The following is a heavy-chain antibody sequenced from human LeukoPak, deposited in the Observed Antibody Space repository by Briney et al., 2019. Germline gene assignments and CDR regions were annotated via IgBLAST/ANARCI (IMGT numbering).Heavy chain of an antibody. J-gene: IGHJ4*02. CDR2: IDYSGTT. CDR3: TRDSGSWTVDY. Sequence: SETLSLTCTVSGGSISSSGYYWGWIRQPPGQGLEWLGTIDYSGTTYHNPSLKSRVTISIDTSKNHFSLKLNPVTAADTAVYYCTRDSGSWTVDYWGQGTLVTVSS. CDR1: GGSISSSGYY. D-gene: IGHD1-26*01. V-gene: IGHV4-39*02.